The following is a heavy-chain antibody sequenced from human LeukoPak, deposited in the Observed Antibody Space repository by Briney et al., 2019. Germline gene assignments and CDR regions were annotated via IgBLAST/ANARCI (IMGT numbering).Heavy chain of an antibody. J-gene: IGHJ6*02. CDR2: IYYNGNT. Sequence: SETLSLTCSVSDGSINSYYWNWIRRPPGKGLEWIGYIYYNGNTNYSPSLKSRVTMSVDTSKTLFSLKLSSVTAADTAVYYCARGRSNYYAMDVWGQGTTVTVSS. CDR3: ARGRSNYYAMDV. CDR1: DGSINSYY. D-gene: IGHD1-26*01. V-gene: IGHV4-59*01.